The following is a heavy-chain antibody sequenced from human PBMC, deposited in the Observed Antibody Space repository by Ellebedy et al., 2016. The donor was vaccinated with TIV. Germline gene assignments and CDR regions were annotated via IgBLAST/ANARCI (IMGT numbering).Heavy chain of an antibody. J-gene: IGHJ4*02. CDR3: ARGDPYGNYEYYFDY. D-gene: IGHD4-11*01. CDR1: GFTFSTYA. CDR2: ISYDVSKT. V-gene: IGHV3-30-3*01. Sequence: GESLKISCAASGFTFSTYAIHWVRQAPGKGLEWVAVISYDVSKTYYPDSVKGRFTISRDNSKNTLYLQMNSLRAEDTAVYYCARGDPYGNYEYYFDYWGQGTLVTVSS.